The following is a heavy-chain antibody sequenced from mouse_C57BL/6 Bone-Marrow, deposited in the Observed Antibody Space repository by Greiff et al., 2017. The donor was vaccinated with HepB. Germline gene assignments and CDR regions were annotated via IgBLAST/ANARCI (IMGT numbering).Heavy chain of an antibody. CDR3: AREGGSPMDY. V-gene: IGHV5-4*03. CDR1: GFTFSSYA. J-gene: IGHJ4*01. Sequence: EVMLVESGGGLVKPGGSLKLSCAASGFTFSSYAMSWVRQTPEKRLEWVATISDGGSYTYYPDNVKGRFTISRDNAKNNLYLQMSHLKSEDTAMYYCAREGGSPMDYWCQGTSVTVSS. CDR2: ISDGGSYT. D-gene: IGHD1-1*01.